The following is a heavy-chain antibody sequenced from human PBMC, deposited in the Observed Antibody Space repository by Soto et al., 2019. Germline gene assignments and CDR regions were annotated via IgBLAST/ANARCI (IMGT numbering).Heavy chain of an antibody. CDR1: GIDLENYG. V-gene: IGHV3-30*18. D-gene: IGHD5-18*01. Sequence: QVQLVESGGGVVHPGRSLRLSCVASGIDLENYGIHWVRQAPGEGLEWVAVISSDGTTKSYIDSVRGRFTISRENSRSTVFLQMNSLGREDTAMYYCVKDGGGVRYNYNIRGDSWGQGTQVTVSS. CDR3: VKDGGGVRYNYNIRGDS. J-gene: IGHJ4*02. CDR2: ISSDGTTK.